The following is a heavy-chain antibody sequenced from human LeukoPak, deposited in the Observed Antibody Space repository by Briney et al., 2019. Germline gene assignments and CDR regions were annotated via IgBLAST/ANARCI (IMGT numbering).Heavy chain of an antibody. Sequence: ASVKVSCKASGYTFTSYDINWVRQATGQGLEWMGWMNPNSGNTGYAQKFQGRVTMTRNTSISTAYMELSSLRSEDTAVYYCARGAAPYYYDSSGSPGVVYWGQGTLVTVS. CDR3: ARGAAPYYYDSSGSPGVVY. CDR1: GYTFTSYD. V-gene: IGHV1-8*01. D-gene: IGHD3-22*01. CDR2: MNPNSGNT. J-gene: IGHJ4*02.